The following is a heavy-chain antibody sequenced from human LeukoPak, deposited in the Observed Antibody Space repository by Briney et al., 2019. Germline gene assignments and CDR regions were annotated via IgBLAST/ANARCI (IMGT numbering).Heavy chain of an antibody. CDR2: MNPKSGNT. J-gene: IGHJ5*02. CDR1: GGTFSSYA. Sequence: ASVKVSCKASGGTFSSYAINWVRQAPGQGLEWMGWMNPKSGNTGYAQKFLGRVTMTRNTSISTAYMELSRLRSEDTAVYYCARGRVFPGVAPRQVWFDPWGQGTPVTVSS. D-gene: IGHD3-10*01. CDR3: ARGRVFPGVAPRQVWFDP. V-gene: IGHV1-8*02.